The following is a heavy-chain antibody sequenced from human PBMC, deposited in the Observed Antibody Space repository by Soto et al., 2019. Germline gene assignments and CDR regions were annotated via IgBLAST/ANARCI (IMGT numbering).Heavy chain of an antibody. V-gene: IGHV3-74*01. D-gene: IGHD3-9*01. CDR3: AREYYGVLTGYYNDF. J-gene: IGHJ4*02. CDR1: GFSFRSYW. CDR2: ISSDGSTT. Sequence: EMQLVESGGDLVQSGGSLGLSCAASGFSFRSYWMHWVRQAPGKGLVWVARISSDGSTTTYADSASGRFIISRDNDANILYLQMSSLRAEDTAVYYCAREYYGVLTGYYNDFWGQGTLVTVSS.